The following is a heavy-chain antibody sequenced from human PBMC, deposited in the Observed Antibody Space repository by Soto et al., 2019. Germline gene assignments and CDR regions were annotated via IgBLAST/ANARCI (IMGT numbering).Heavy chain of an antibody. CDR3: ARDPEPHYYGSGSCLGWFDP. CDR1: GFTFSSYG. V-gene: IGHV3-33*01. Sequence: GGSLRLSCAASGFTFSSYGMHWVRQAPGKGLEWVAVIWYEVSNKYYADSVKGRFTISRDNSKNTLYLQMNSLRAEDTAVYYWARDPEPHYYGSGSCLGWFDPWGQGTLVTVSS. D-gene: IGHD3-10*01. J-gene: IGHJ5*02. CDR2: IWYEVSNK.